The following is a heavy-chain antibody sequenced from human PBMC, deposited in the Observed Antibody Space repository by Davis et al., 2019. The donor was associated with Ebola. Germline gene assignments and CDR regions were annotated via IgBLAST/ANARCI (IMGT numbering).Heavy chain of an antibody. D-gene: IGHD3-10*01. Sequence: MPGGSLRLSCTVSGGSISSSSYYWGWIRQPPGKGLEWIGSMYYSGSTYYNPSLKSRVTISVDTSKNQFSLKLSSVTAADTAVYYCARHPPDYYGSGSYSPLPINWFDPWGQGTLVTVSS. J-gene: IGHJ5*02. CDR3: ARHPPDYYGSGSYSPLPINWFDP. CDR2: MYYSGST. V-gene: IGHV4-39*01. CDR1: GGSISSSSYY.